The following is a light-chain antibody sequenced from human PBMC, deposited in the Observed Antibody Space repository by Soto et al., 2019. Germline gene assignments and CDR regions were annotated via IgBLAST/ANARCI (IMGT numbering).Light chain of an antibody. CDR1: QSVGTN. CDR2: GAS. V-gene: IGKV3-15*01. CDR3: QQSYSTPIT. Sequence: EIVMTQSPATLSMSPGGRAILPCRASQSVGTNVAWFQHKPGQPPRLLLYGASTWASGIPVRFSGSGSGTDFTLTISSLQPEDFATYYCQQSYSTPITFGQGTRLEI. J-gene: IGKJ5*01.